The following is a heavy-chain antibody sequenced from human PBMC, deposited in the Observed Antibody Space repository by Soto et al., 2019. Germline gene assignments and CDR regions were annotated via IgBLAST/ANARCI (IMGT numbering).Heavy chain of an antibody. CDR2: ISSSGSTI. V-gene: IGHV3-48*03. J-gene: IGHJ6*02. CDR3: ARVDGSGSATYYYYGMDV. D-gene: IGHD3-10*01. Sequence: GSLRLSCAASGFTFSSYEMNWVRQAPAKGLEWVSYISSSGSTIYYADSVKGRFTISRDNAKNSLYLQMNSLRAEDTAVYYCARVDGSGSATYYYYGMDVWGQGTTVTVSS. CDR1: GFTFSSYE.